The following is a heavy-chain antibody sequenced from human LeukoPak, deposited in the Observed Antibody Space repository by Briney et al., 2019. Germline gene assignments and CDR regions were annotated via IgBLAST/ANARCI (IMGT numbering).Heavy chain of an antibody. Sequence: GGSLRLSCAASGFTFSSYGMHWVRQAPGKGLEWVAFIRYDGSNKYYADSVKGRFTISRDNSKNTLYLQMNSLRAEDTAVYYCARTKREAHDAFDIWGQGTMVTVSS. J-gene: IGHJ3*02. CDR3: ARTKREAHDAFDI. CDR1: GFTFSSYG. CDR2: IRYDGSNK. V-gene: IGHV3-30*02. D-gene: IGHD1-26*01.